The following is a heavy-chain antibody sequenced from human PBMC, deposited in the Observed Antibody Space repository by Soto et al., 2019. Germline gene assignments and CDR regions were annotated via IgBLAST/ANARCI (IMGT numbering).Heavy chain of an antibody. CDR3: TTDYYDSSGTYGMDG. CDR1: GFPFSNAL. CDR2: IKSKTDGGTT. Sequence: GGSLILYCASSGFPFSNALMNLVRPAPGKGLEWVGRIKSKTDGGTTDYAAPVKGRFTISRDDSKNTLYLQMNSLKTEDTAVYYCTTDYYDSSGTYGMDGWGQGTTVNVS. J-gene: IGHJ6*02. V-gene: IGHV3-15*01. D-gene: IGHD3-22*01.